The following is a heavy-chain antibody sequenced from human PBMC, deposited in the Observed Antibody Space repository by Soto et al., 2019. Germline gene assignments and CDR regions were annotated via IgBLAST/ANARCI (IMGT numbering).Heavy chain of an antibody. CDR2: ISSSSTTI. CDR1: EFTFSSFG. J-gene: IGHJ4*02. V-gene: IGHV3-48*04. CDR3: VYGSGSYPY. D-gene: IGHD3-10*01. Sequence: PGGSLRLSCAASEFTFSSFGMNWVRQAPGKGLEWVSYISSSSTTIYYADSVKGRFTISRDNAKNSLFLQMNSLRVEDTALYYCVYGSGSYPYWGQGTLVTVSS.